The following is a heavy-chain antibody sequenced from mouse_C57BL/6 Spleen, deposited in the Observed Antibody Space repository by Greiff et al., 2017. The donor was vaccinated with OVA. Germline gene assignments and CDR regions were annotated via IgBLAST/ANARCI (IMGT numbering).Heavy chain of an antibody. D-gene: IGHD2-1*01. CDR3: ARKKLGYGNYDYAMDY. CDR2: IYPSDSET. J-gene: IGHJ4*01. V-gene: IGHV1-61*01. CDR1: GYTFTSYW. Sequence: QVHLKQPGAELVRPGSSVKLSCKASGYTFTSYWMDWVKQRPGQGLEWIGNIYPSDSETHYNQKFKDKATLTVDKSSSTAYMQLSSLTSEDSAVYYCARKKLGYGNYDYAMDYWGQGTSVTVSS.